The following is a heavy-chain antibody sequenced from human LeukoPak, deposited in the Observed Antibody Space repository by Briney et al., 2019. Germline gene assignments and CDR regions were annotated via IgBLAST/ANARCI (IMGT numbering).Heavy chain of an antibody. V-gene: IGHV4-4*07. CDR2: IHSGGTT. CDR3: ARDSPDGYTSGHYYYYLDV. Sequence: MSSEPLSLGCTVPGGSRSRFYGASIRQPAGRGLEWIGRIHSGGTTNYNPSLESRLTFSLDTSQNQFSLKLNSVTAADTAVYYCARDSPDGYTSGHYYYYLDVWGKGTTVTVSS. D-gene: IGHD5-18*01. J-gene: IGHJ6*03. CDR1: GGSRSRFY.